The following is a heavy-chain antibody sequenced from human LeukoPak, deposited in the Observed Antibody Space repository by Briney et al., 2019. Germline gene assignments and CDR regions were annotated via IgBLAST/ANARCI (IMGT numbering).Heavy chain of an antibody. Sequence: GRSLRLSCAASGFTFDDYAMHWVRQAPGKGLEWVSVISWNSGSITYADSVKGRFTISRDNAKNSLYLQMNSLRAEDTAAYYCTRVSRSYDASDIWGQGTMVIVSS. J-gene: IGHJ3*02. V-gene: IGHV3-9*01. CDR3: TRVSRSYDASDI. D-gene: IGHD3-10*01. CDR2: ISWNSGSI. CDR1: GFTFDDYA.